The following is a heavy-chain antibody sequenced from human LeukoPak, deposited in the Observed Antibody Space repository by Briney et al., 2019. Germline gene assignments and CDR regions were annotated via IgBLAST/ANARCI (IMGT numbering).Heavy chain of an antibody. CDR2: IYSGGNT. J-gene: IGHJ4*02. CDR3: ARVADYYVSGHFDY. Sequence: GWTLRLSCAASGVTVSGNYMIWVRQNPGKRLEWVSLIYSGGNTYYTDSVKGRFTISRDNSENTLYLQMNSLRTEDTAVYYCARVADYYVSGHFDYWGQGTLVTVSS. CDR1: GVTVSGNY. D-gene: IGHD3-10*01. V-gene: IGHV3-53*01.